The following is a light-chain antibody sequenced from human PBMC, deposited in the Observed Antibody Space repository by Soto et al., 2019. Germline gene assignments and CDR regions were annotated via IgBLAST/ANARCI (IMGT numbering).Light chain of an antibody. CDR1: QIISSW. V-gene: IGKV1-5*01. CDR3: QQYSSLRT. J-gene: IGKJ1*01. CDR2: DAS. Sequence: DIPMTQSPSTLSASVGDRVTITCRASQIISSWLAWYQQKPGKAPKLLIYDASSLESGVPSRFSGSGSGTEFTLTISSLQPDDFATYYCQQYSSLRTFGQGPKVEIK.